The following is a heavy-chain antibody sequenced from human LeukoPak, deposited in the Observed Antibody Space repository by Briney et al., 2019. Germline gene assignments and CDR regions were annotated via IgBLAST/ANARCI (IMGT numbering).Heavy chain of an antibody. CDR1: GGSISSYY. Sequence: SETLSLTCTVSGGSISSYYWSWIRQPPGKGLEWIGYIYYSGSTNYNPSLKSRVTISVDTSKNQFSLKLSSVTAAGTAVYYCARGLYYYDSSGYEWGQGTLVTVSS. D-gene: IGHD3-22*01. J-gene: IGHJ4*02. CDR2: IYYSGST. CDR3: ARGLYYYDSSGYE. V-gene: IGHV4-59*01.